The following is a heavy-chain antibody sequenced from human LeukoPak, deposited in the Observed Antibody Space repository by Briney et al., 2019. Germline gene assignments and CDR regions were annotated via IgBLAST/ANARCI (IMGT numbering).Heavy chain of an antibody. D-gene: IGHD3-22*01. CDR1: GFTFSSYA. CDR3: AKEGYLYYDSSGYFLFDY. J-gene: IGHJ4*02. V-gene: IGHV3-23*01. CDR2: ISGSGGST. Sequence: GGSLRLSCAASGFTFSSYAMSWVRQAPGKGLEWVSAISGSGGSTYYADSVKGRFTISRDNSKNTLYLQMNSLRAEDTAVYYCAKEGYLYYDSSGYFLFDYWGQGTLVTASS.